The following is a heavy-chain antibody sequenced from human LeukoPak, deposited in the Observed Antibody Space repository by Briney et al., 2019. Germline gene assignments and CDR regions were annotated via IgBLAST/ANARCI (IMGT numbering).Heavy chain of an antibody. V-gene: IGHV4-61*02. Sequence: SETLSLTCTVSGGSISSGSYYWSSIRQPAGKGLEWIGRIYTSGSTNYKPTLKSRVTISVDTSKNQLSLKLSSVTAADTAVYYCARGSGGYGGLFDYWGQGTLVTVSS. CDR3: ARGSGGYGGLFDY. CDR2: IYTSGST. CDR1: GGSISSGSYY. J-gene: IGHJ4*02. D-gene: IGHD4-23*01.